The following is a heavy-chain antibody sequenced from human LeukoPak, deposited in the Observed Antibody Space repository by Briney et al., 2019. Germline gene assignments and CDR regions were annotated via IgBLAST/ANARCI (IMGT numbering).Heavy chain of an antibody. CDR3: ARDPPERGYSGYDLGYYYYMDV. D-gene: IGHD5-12*01. CDR2: IIPIFGTA. Sequence: GSSVKVSCKASGGTFSSYAISWVRQAPGQGLEWMGGIIPIFGTANYAQKFQGRVTITTDESTSTAYMELSSLRSEDTAVYYCARDPPERGYSGYDLGYYYYMDVWGKGTTVTVSS. CDR1: GGTFSSYA. J-gene: IGHJ6*03. V-gene: IGHV1-69*05.